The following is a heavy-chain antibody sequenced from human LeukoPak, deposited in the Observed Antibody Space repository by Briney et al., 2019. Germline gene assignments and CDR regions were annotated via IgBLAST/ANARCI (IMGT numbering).Heavy chain of an antibody. CDR3: ARVGRPLRYYFDY. V-gene: IGHV3-21*01. J-gene: IGHJ4*02. CDR2: ISSSSSYI. D-gene: IGHD2-21*02. Sequence: GGSLRLSCAASGFTFSSYSMNWVRQAPGKGLEWVSSISSSSSYIYYADSVKGRFTISRDNAKNSLYLQMNSLRAEDTAVYYCARVGRPLRYYFDYWGQGTRVTVSS. CDR1: GFTFSSYS.